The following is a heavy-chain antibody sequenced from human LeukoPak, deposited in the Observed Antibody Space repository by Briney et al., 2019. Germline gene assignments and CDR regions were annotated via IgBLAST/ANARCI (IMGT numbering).Heavy chain of an antibody. CDR2: VHHSGRS. CDR1: TASISSSNW. D-gene: IGHD2-2*02. CDR3: AKAYRYCSSTSCYTKVPYYYYYYMDV. J-gene: IGHJ6*03. V-gene: IGHV4-4*02. Sequence: SETLSLTCAVSTASISSSNWWSWVRQPPGKGLEWIGEVHHSGRSKYNPSLKSRVTMSVDRSNNQFSLKLSSVTAADTAVYYCAKAYRYCSSTSCYTKVPYYYYYYMDVWGKGTTVTVSS.